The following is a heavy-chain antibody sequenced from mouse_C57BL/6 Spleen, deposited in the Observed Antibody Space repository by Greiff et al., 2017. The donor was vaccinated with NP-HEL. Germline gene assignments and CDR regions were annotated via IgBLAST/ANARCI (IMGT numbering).Heavy chain of an antibody. D-gene: IGHD2-3*01. Sequence: QVQLKQPGAELVRPGSSVKLSCKASGYTFTSYWMHWVKQRPIQGLEWIGNIDPSDSETHYNQKFKDKATLTVDKSSSTAYMQLSSLTSEDSAVYYCARDDGYYLFAYWGQGTLVTVSA. J-gene: IGHJ3*01. CDR2: IDPSDSET. V-gene: IGHV1-52*01. CDR1: GYTFTSYW. CDR3: ARDDGYYLFAY.